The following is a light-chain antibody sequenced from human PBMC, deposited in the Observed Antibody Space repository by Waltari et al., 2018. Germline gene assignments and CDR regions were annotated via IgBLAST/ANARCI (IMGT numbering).Light chain of an antibody. CDR3: QQSYSTPYT. J-gene: IGKJ2*01. Sequence: DIQMTQSPSSLSASVGDRVTITCRASQNISSYLNWYQQKPGKAPNLLIYVASILQGGVSSRFSGSGSGTDFTLTISSLQPEDFATYYCQQSYSTPYTFCQGTRLEIK. V-gene: IGKV1-39*01. CDR1: QNISSY. CDR2: VAS.